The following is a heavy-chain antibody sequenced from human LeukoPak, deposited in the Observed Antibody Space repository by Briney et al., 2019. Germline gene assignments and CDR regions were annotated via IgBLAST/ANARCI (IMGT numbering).Heavy chain of an antibody. Sequence: PSETLSLTCTVSGGSISSSSYYWGWIRQPPGKGLEWIGSIYYSGSTYYNPSLKSRVTISVDTSKNQFSLKLSSVTAADTAVYYCARGTPLYGDYLDYWGQGTLVTVSS. J-gene: IGHJ4*02. CDR2: IYYSGST. D-gene: IGHD4-17*01. V-gene: IGHV4-39*07. CDR3: ARGTPLYGDYLDY. CDR1: GGSISSSSYY.